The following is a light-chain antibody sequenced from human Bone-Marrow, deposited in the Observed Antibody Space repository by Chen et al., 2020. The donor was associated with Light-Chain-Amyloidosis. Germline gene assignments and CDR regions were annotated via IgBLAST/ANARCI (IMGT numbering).Light chain of an antibody. V-gene: IGLV6-57*01. Sequence: NFMLTQPHSVSESPGKTVIISCTRSSGSSATNYVQWYQQRPGSSPTTVIYEDDQRPSGVPDRFSGSIDRSSNSASLPISGLKTEDEADYYCQSYQGSSQGVFGGGTKLTVL. J-gene: IGLJ3*02. CDR1: SGSSATNY. CDR2: EDD. CDR3: QSYQGSSQGV.